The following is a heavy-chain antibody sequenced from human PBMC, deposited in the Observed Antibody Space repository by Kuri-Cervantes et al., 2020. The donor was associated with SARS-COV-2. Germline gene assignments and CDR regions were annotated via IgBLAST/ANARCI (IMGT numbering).Heavy chain of an antibody. CDR1: GGSISSYY. Sequence: SETLSLTCTVSGGSISSYYWSWIRQPAGKGLEWIGRIYTSGSTNYNPSLKSRVTMSVDTSKNQFSLRLSSVTAADTAVYYCSGRVDFSSVDYWGQGTLVTVSS. J-gene: IGHJ4*02. CDR3: SGRVDFSSVDY. CDR2: IYTSGST. D-gene: IGHD3/OR15-3a*01. V-gene: IGHV4-4*07.